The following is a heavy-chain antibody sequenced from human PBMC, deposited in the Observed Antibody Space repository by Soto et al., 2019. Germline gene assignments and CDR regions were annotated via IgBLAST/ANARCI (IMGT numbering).Heavy chain of an antibody. V-gene: IGHV3-23*01. CDR3: AKDTYYGDYYSDY. CDR2: ISGSGGST. Sequence: PGGSLRLSCAASGFTFSSYAMSWVRQAPGKGLEWASAISGSGGSTYYADSVKGRFTISRDNSKNTLYLQMNSLRAEDTAVYYCAKDTYYGDYYSDYWGQGTLVTVSS. J-gene: IGHJ4*02. CDR1: GFTFSSYA. D-gene: IGHD4-17*01.